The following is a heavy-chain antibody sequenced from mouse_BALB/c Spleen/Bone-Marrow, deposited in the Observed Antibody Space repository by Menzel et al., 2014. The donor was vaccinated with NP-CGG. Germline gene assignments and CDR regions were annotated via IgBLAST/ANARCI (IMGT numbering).Heavy chain of an antibody. CDR3: VRHKNYYAMDY. V-gene: IGHV5-12-1*01. CDR1: GFAFSRYD. Sequence: EVQLQESGGGLVKPGGSLKLSCAASGFAFSRYDMSWVRQTPEKGLEWVAYITNGGDNTYYPDTVKGRFTISRDNAKNTLYLQMSSLKSENTAMYYCVRHKNYYAMDYWGQGTSVTVSS. CDR2: ITNGGDNT. J-gene: IGHJ4*01.